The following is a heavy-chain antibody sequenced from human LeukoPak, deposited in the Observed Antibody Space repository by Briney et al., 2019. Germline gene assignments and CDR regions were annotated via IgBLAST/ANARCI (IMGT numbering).Heavy chain of an antibody. V-gene: IGHV1-24*01. D-gene: IGHD3-10*01. Sequence: ASVKVSCTVSGYTLTELSMYWVRQAPGKGLEWMGGFDPEDGETIYAQKFQGRLTMTEDTSTDTAYMELSSLRSEDTAVYYCATIAPNYYVSGIYAFDIWGQGTMVTVSS. CDR1: GYTLTELS. CDR3: ATIAPNYYVSGIYAFDI. J-gene: IGHJ3*02. CDR2: FDPEDGET.